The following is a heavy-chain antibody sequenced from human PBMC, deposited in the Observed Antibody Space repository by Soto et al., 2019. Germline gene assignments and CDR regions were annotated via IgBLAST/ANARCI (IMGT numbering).Heavy chain of an antibody. Sequence: GGSLRLSCAASGFTFSSYAMSWVRQAPGKGLEWVSAISGSGGSTYYADSVKGRFTISRDNSKNTLYLQMNSLRAEDTAVYYCAKARRYCSGGSCYYYYYMDVGGKGTTVTVSS. D-gene: IGHD2-15*01. V-gene: IGHV3-23*01. CDR2: ISGSGGST. J-gene: IGHJ6*03. CDR1: GFTFSSYA. CDR3: AKARRYCSGGSCYYYYYMDV.